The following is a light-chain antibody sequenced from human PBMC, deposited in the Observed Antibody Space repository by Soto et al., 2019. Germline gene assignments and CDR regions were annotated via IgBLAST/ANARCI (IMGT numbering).Light chain of an antibody. V-gene: IGLV1-47*02. Sequence: QSVLTQPPSASGTPGQRVTISCSGATSNIGSNYVYWYQHLPGTAPKLLIYTDNERPSGVPDRFSGSKSGTSASLAISGLRSEDEADYYCGTWDSSLSAGVFGGGTKLTVL. CDR1: TSNIGSNY. CDR3: GTWDSSLSAGV. CDR2: TDN. J-gene: IGLJ3*02.